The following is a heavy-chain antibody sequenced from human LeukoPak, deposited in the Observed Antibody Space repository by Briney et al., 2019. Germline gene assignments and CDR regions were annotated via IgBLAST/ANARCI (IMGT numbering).Heavy chain of an antibody. J-gene: IGHJ4*02. V-gene: IGHV3-23*01. D-gene: IGHD3-22*01. Sequence: GGSLRLSCAASVFTFSSYAMSWVRQAPGKGLEWVLAISGGGGSTYYADSVKGRFTSSRDNSKNTLYLQMNSLRAEDTAVYYCAKAGLAGSGYYYAHWGQGTLVTVSS. CDR1: VFTFSSYA. CDR2: ISGGGGST. CDR3: AKAGLAGSGYYYAH.